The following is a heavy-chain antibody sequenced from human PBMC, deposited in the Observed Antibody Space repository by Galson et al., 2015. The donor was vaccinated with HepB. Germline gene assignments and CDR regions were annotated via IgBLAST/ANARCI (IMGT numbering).Heavy chain of an antibody. CDR3: AVEECSGGSCFSQAFDY. V-gene: IGHV3-74*01. J-gene: IGHJ4*02. CDR1: GFTFSSYW. Sequence: SLRLSCAASGFTFSSYWMHWVRQAPGKGLVWVSRINSDGSSTSYADSVKGRFTISRDNAKNTLYLQMNSLRAEGTAVYYCAVEECSGGSCFSQAFDYWGQGTLVTVSS. CDR2: INSDGSST. D-gene: IGHD2-15*01.